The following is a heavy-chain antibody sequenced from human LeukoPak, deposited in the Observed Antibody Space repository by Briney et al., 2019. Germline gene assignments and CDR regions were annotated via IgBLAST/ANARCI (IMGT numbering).Heavy chain of an antibody. CDR1: GFTFSSYA. CDR2: IKQDGSEK. D-gene: IGHD6-13*01. CDR3: ARDQGYSNR. J-gene: IGHJ4*02. V-gene: IGHV3-7*01. Sequence: PGGSLRLSCAASGFTFSSYAMSWVRQAPGKRLEWVANIKQDGSEKNYVDSVKGRFTISRDNAKSSLYLQMNSLRAEDTAIYYCARDQGYSNRWGQGTLVTVSS.